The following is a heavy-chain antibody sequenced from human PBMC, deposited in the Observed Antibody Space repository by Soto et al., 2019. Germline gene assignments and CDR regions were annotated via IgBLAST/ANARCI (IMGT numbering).Heavy chain of an antibody. CDR3: ANHRGTTGTTRLEFEY. CDR2: LSFTGAGT. CDR1: GFTFSNYA. J-gene: IGHJ4*02. D-gene: IGHD1-1*01. V-gene: IGHV3-23*01. Sequence: EVQLLESGGGLVPPGGSLRLSCVASGFTFSNYAMSWVRQAPGKGLEWVSALSFTGAGTYYADSVKGRFTISRDNSKDILDLQMNSLRAEDTAVYYCANHRGTTGTTRLEFEYWGQGTLVTVSS.